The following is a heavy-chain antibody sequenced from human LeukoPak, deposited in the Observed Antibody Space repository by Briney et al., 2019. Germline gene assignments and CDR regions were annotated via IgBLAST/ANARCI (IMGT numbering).Heavy chain of an antibody. V-gene: IGHV3-23*01. D-gene: IGHD7-27*01. CDR3: AKDGGLWVSAHWGDS. J-gene: IGHJ4*02. CDR1: EFTFSSYA. Sequence: GGSLRLSCAASEFTFSSYAMSWVRQAPGKGLEWVSAISDSGVNTYYADSVKGRFTISRDNYKNTLYLQMNSLRAEDTAVYYCAKDGGLWVSAHWGDSWGRGTLVTVSS. CDR2: ISDSGVNT.